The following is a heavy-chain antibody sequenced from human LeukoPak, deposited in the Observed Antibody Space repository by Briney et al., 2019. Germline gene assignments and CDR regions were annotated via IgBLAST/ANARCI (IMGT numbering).Heavy chain of an antibody. J-gene: IGHJ1*01. D-gene: IGHD3-22*01. V-gene: IGHV4-38-2*01. Sequence: SETLSLTCAVSGYSISSGYYWGWIRQPPGKGLEWIGSIYHSGSTNYNPSLKSRVTISVDTSKNQFSLKLSSVTAADTAVYYCARGGYYYDRYFQHWGQGTLVTVSS. CDR2: IYHSGST. CDR1: GYSISSGYY. CDR3: ARGGYYYDRYFQH.